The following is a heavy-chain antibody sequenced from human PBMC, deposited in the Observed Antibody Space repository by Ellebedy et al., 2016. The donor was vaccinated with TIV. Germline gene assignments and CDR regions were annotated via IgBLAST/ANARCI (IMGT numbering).Heavy chain of an antibody. CDR3: ARGIPPPGFSSAWGGPFDV. D-gene: IGHD3-22*01. V-gene: IGHV1-2*04. J-gene: IGHJ3*01. CDR2: INTNTGTT. Sequence: AASVKVSCKASGYTFSAYYLHWLRQAPGQGLEWVGWINTNTGTTEYRQRFQGLVTMTRDMSVNTAYMELGSLKTDDTAVYYSARGIPPPGFSSAWGGPFDVWGPGTMVTVSS. CDR1: GYTFSAYY.